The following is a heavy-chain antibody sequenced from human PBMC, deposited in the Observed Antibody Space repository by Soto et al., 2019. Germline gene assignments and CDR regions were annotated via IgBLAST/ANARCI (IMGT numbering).Heavy chain of an antibody. Sequence: ASVKVSCKASGYTFTSYAMHWVRQAPGQRLEWMGWINAGNGNTKYSQKFQARVTITRGTSASTAYMELSSLRSEDTAVYYCARAVAVPADFDYWGQGTLVTVSS. V-gene: IGHV1-3*01. CDR3: ARAVAVPADFDY. CDR2: INAGNGNT. CDR1: GYTFTSYA. J-gene: IGHJ4*02. D-gene: IGHD6-19*01.